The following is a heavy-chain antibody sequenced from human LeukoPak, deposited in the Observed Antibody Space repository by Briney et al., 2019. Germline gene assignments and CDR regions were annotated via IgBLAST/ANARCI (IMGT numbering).Heavy chain of an antibody. CDR1: GYTFTGYY. J-gene: IGHJ3*02. V-gene: IGHV1-2*02. Sequence: ASVKVSCKASGYTFTGYYMHWVRQAPGQGLEWMGWINPNSGGTNYAQKFQGRVTVTRDTSISTAYMELSRLRSDDTAVYYCARDGRYYDSSGYYSINAFDIWGQGTMVTVSS. CDR3: ARDGRYYDSSGYYSINAFDI. D-gene: IGHD3-22*01. CDR2: INPNSGGT.